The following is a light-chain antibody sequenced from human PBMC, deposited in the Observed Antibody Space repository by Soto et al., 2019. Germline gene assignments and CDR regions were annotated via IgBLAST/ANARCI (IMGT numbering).Light chain of an antibody. Sequence: EIVLTQAPATLSLSPGERATLSCRASQSVSSYLAWYQQKPGQAPRLLIYDASNRATGIPARFSGSGSGTDFTLTISSLEPEDFAVYYCQQRSNWLFTFGGGTKVHIK. CDR1: QSVSSY. J-gene: IGKJ4*01. CDR2: DAS. V-gene: IGKV3-11*01. CDR3: QQRSNWLFT.